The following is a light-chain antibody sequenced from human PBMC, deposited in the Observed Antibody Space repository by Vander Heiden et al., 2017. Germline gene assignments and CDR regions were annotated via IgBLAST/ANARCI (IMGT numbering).Light chain of an antibody. CDR2: AAS. CDR3: QQSYSTPQT. Sequence: DIQMTQSPSSLSASVGDRVTITCRASQSVSSYLNWYHQKPGKAPKLLVYAASTLQSGVPSRFSGSGSGTDFTLTISSLQPEDFATYYCQQSYSTPQTFGQGTKLXIK. CDR1: QSVSSY. J-gene: IGKJ2*01. V-gene: IGKV1-39*01.